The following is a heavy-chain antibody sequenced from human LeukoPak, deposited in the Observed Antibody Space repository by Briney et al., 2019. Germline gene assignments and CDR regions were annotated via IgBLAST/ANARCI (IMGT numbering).Heavy chain of an antibody. CDR2: IYYSGST. Sequence: PSETLSLTCTVSGGSISSYYWSWSRQPPGKGLEWIAYIYYSGSTNYNPSLKSRVTISVDTSKNQFSLKLSSVTAADTAVYYCARAYYYYYGMDVWGQGTTVTVSS. CDR1: GGSISSYY. J-gene: IGHJ6*02. V-gene: IGHV4-59*01. CDR3: ARAYYYYYGMDV.